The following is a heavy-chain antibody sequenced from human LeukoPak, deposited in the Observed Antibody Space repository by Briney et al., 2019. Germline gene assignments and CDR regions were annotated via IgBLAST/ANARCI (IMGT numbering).Heavy chain of an antibody. CDR3: AKDGRSSGWYDIDYFDY. J-gene: IGHJ4*02. CDR2: ISYDGSNK. D-gene: IGHD6-19*01. Sequence: GGSLRLSCAASGFTFSSYGMHWVRQAPGKGLEWVAVISYDGSNKYYADSVKGRFTISRDNSKSTLYLQMNSLRTEDTAVYYCAKDGRSSGWYDIDYFDYWGQGTLVTVSS. CDR1: GFTFSSYG. V-gene: IGHV3-30*18.